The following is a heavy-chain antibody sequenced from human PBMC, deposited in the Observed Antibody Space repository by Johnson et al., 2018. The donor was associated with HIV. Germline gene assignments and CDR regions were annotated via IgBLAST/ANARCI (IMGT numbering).Heavy chain of an antibody. D-gene: IGHD3-22*01. CDR3: SRDSKARFPTITMIDAFDI. J-gene: IGHJ3*02. V-gene: IGHV3-30*04. CDR1: GFPFSRYA. Sequence: VQLVESGGGLVQPGGSLRLSCAASGFPFSRYAIHWVRQAPGKGLDWVAIISSDGSDKYYADSVKVRFTISRDNSKNTLYLQMNSLRAEDTAVYYCSRDSKARFPTITMIDAFDIWGQGTMVTVSS. CDR2: ISSDGSDK.